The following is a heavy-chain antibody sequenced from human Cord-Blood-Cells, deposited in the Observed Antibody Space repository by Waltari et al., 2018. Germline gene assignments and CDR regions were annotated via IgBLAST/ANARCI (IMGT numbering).Heavy chain of an antibody. Sequence: QVQLQQWGAGLLKPSETLSLTCAVYGGSFSGYYWSWIRQPPGKGLEWIGEIKHSGSTNYNPSLKSRVTISVDTSKNQFSLKLSSVTAADTAVYYCAKMDTAMVLINYYGMDVWGQGTTVTVSS. CDR1: GGSFSGYY. D-gene: IGHD5-18*01. V-gene: IGHV4-34*01. J-gene: IGHJ6*02. CDR2: IKHSGST. CDR3: AKMDTAMVLINYYGMDV.